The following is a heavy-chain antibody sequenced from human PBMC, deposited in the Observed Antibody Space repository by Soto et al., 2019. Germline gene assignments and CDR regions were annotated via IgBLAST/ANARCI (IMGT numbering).Heavy chain of an antibody. CDR3: ARMGDVPYYYYGMDV. V-gene: IGHV1-18*01. CDR1: GYTFTSYG. D-gene: IGHD3-16*01. CDR2: INGYNGNT. Sequence: QVQLVQSGAEVKKPGASVKVSCKASGYTFTSYGITWVRQAPGQGLEWLGWINGYNGNTNYAQKLQGRVTMTTDTSTSTAYMELRSLRSDDTAVYYCARMGDVPYYYYGMDVWGQGTTVTFSS. J-gene: IGHJ6*02.